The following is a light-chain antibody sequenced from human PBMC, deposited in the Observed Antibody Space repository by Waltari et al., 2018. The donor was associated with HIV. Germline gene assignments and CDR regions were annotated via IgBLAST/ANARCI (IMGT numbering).Light chain of an antibody. Sequence: QSALTQPRSVSGSPGQSVTLSCSGSNSDIGGYDYVSWYQQHPGKPPKLLIYDVTTRPSGVPDRFSGSKSGNAASLTISGLQSEDEADYYCCSYAGTYTLVFGGGTTLTVL. CDR2: DVT. V-gene: IGLV2-11*01. J-gene: IGLJ3*02. CDR1: NSDIGGYDY. CDR3: CSYAGTYTLV.